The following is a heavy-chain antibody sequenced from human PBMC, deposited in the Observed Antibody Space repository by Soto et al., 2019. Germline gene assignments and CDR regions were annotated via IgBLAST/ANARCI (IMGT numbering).Heavy chain of an antibody. CDR3: ARDVTPPDY. Sequence: QVQLVQSGAEVKKPGASVTVSCKASGYSFTSYAITWVRQAPGQGLEWMGWISAYNGNTNYAQKLQGRVTMTTDTSTSTAYTELRSLRSDDTAVYYCARDVTPPDYWGHGTLVTVSS. CDR2: ISAYNGNT. CDR1: GYSFTSYA. V-gene: IGHV1-18*01. J-gene: IGHJ4*01.